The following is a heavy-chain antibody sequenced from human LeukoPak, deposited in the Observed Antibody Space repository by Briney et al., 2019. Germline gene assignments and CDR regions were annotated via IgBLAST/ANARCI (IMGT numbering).Heavy chain of an antibody. D-gene: IGHD3-9*01. Sequence: SETLSLTCTVSGGSISSYYWSWIRQPPGKGLEWIGYIYYSGSTNYNPSLKSRVTISVDTSKNQFSLKLSSVTAADTAVYYCARVTGYTIEDYFDYWGQRTLVTVSS. CDR1: GGSISSYY. J-gene: IGHJ4*02. CDR2: IYYSGST. V-gene: IGHV4-59*01. CDR3: ARVTGYTIEDYFDY.